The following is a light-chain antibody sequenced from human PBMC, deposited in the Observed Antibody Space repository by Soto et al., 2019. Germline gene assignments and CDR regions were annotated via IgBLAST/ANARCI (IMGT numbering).Light chain of an antibody. CDR2: GAS. CDR1: QSVSSSY. Sequence: EIVLTQSPGTLSLSPGERATLSCRASQSVSSSYLAWYQQKPGQAPRLLVYGASSRATGIPDRFSGSGSETDFTLTISRLEPEDFAVYYCQHYGSLRTFGQGTKVEI. V-gene: IGKV3-20*01. CDR3: QHYGSLRT. J-gene: IGKJ1*01.